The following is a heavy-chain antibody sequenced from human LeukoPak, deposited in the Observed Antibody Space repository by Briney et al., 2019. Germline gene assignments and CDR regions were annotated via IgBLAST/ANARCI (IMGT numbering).Heavy chain of an antibody. Sequence: SETLSLTCTVSGGSFSSGSYYWSWIRQPPGTGLEWIGYIYYSGSTNYNPSLKSRVTISVDTSKNQFSLKLSSVTAADTAVYYCGNIPDSSGYYSNWGQGTLVTVSS. CDR1: GGSFSSGSYY. CDR2: IYYSGST. V-gene: IGHV4-61*01. D-gene: IGHD3-22*01. CDR3: GNIPDSSGYYSN. J-gene: IGHJ4*02.